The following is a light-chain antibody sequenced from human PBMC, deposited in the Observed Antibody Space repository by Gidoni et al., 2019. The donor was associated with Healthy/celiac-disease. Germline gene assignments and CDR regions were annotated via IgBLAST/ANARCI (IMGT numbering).Light chain of an antibody. CDR2: GAS. V-gene: IGKV3-20*01. J-gene: IGKJ1*01. CDR3: QQYGSSPPRT. CDR1: QSVSSSY. Sequence: EIVLTQSPGTLSLSPGERATLSCRASQSVSSSYLACYQQKPGQAPRLLIYGASSRATGIPDRFSGSGSGTDFTLTISRLEPEDFAVYYCQQYGSSPPRTFGQXTKVEIK.